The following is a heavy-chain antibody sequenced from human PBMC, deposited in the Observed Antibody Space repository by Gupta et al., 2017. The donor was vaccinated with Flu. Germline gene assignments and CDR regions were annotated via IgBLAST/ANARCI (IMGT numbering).Heavy chain of an antibody. Sequence: QVQLQESGPGLVKPSETLSLTCTVSGGSISSYYWGWIRQSPGKGLEWIGYVYNSWDTKYNPSLKRRVTISVDTSKNQVFLKLSAVTAADTAGYYGANQGGVAGPKTGFEYWGQGALVTVSS. J-gene: IGHJ4*02. CDR1: GGSISSYY. D-gene: IGHD2-15*01. V-gene: IGHV4-59*08. CDR2: VYNSWDT. CDR3: ANQGGVAGPKTGFEY.